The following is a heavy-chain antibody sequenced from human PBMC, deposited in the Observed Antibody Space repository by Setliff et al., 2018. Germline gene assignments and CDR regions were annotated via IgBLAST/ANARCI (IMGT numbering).Heavy chain of an antibody. CDR3: ARMAVRVASRPSSPLDYYYYMDV. J-gene: IGHJ6*03. CDR2: VYYSGTT. Sequence: SETLSLTCTVSGGSISTYYWSWIRQTPVKGLEWIGYVYYSGTTNYNPLFKSRVTISVDRPKNQFSLRLSSLTAADTAVYYCARMAVRVASRPSSPLDYYYYMDVWGKGTTVTVSS. CDR1: GGSISTYY. D-gene: IGHD6-6*01. V-gene: IGHV4-59*08.